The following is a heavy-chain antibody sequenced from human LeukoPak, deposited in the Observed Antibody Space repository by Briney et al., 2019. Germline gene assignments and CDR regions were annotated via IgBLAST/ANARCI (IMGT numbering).Heavy chain of an antibody. Sequence: GGSLRLSCAASGFTFSSYSMNWVRQAPGKGLEWVSSISSSSSYIYYADSVKGRFTISRDNSKNTLYLQMNSLRAEDTAVYYCAKASWGVATPLGYWGQGTLVTVSS. J-gene: IGHJ4*02. CDR1: GFTFSSYS. CDR2: ISSSSSYI. D-gene: IGHD5-12*01. V-gene: IGHV3-21*01. CDR3: AKASWGVATPLGY.